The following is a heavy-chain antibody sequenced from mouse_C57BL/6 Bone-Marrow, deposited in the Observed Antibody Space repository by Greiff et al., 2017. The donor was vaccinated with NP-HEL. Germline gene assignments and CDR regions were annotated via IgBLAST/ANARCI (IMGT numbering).Heavy chain of an antibody. CDR2: IYPRSGNT. Sequence: VKLQESGAELARPGASVKLSCKASGYTFTSYGISWVKQRTGQGLEWIGEIYPRSGNTYYNEKFEGKATLTADKSSSTAYMELRSLTSEDSAVYFCARPLYYSSIYWGQGTTLTVSS. J-gene: IGHJ2*01. CDR1: GYTFTSYG. CDR3: ARPLYYSSIY. D-gene: IGHD2-12*01. V-gene: IGHV1-81*01.